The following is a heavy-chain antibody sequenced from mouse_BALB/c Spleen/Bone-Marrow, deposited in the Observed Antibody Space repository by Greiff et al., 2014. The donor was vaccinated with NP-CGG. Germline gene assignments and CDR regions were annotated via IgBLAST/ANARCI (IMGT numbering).Heavy chain of an antibody. D-gene: IGHD2-4*01. CDR2: ISSGSNTI. CDR3: AKGGTMITAGPFAY. J-gene: IGHJ3*01. Sequence: EVQVVESGGGLVQPGGSRKLSCAASGFTFSSFGMHWIRQAPEKGLEWVAYISSGSNTIYYEDTVKGRFTISRDNPKNTLFMQMTSLRSGDTAMYYCAKGGTMITAGPFAYWGQGTLVTVSA. CDR1: GFTFSSFG. V-gene: IGHV5-17*02.